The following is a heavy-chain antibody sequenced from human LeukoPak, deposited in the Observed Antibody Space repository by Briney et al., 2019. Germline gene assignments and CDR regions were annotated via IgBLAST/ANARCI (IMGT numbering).Heavy chain of an antibody. CDR1: GFTFRNHG. J-gene: IGHJ4*02. CDR2: ISSSSTI. Sequence: GGSLRLSCAASGFTFRNHGMHWVRQAPGKGPEWVSYISSSSTIYYADSVKGRFTISRDNAKNSLYLQMNSLRAEDTAVYYCARGTSPLWFGEFLNYWGQGTLVTVSS. D-gene: IGHD3-10*01. V-gene: IGHV3-48*04. CDR3: ARGTSPLWFGEFLNY.